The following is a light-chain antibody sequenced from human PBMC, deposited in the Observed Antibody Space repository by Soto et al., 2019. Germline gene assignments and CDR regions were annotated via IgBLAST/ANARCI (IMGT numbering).Light chain of an antibody. CDR3: QQYNNWPRT. CDR1: QTLSSW. Sequence: EIVMTQSPATLSVSVGERATLTCRASQTLSSWLAWYQQKPGQAPTLLIYAASTLPSGAPSRFSGSGSGTEFTLTISSLQSEDFAVYFCQQYNNWPRTFGQGTKVDIK. V-gene: IGKV3-15*01. CDR2: AAS. J-gene: IGKJ1*01.